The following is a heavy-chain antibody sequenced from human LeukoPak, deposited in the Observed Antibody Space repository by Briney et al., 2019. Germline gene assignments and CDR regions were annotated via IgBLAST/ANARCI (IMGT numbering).Heavy chain of an antibody. CDR3: ARIVVVTAKRRFDY. CDR1: GGSISSTNYY. D-gene: IGHD2-21*02. J-gene: IGHJ4*02. V-gene: IGHV4-39*01. Sequence: SETLSLTCTVSGGSISSTNYYWDWIRQPPGKGLEWIGTIYYRGSSACTPSLKSRVTISVDTSKNQFSLKLNSVTAADTAVYYCARIVVVTAKRRFDYWGQGTLVTVSS. CDR2: IYYRGSS.